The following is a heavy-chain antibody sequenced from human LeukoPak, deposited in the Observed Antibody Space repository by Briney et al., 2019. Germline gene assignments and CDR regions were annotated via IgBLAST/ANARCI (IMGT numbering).Heavy chain of an antibody. CDR3: ARVNNYHTLSSFDY. V-gene: IGHV1-18*01. Sequence: ASVKVSCKASGYTFTNYGISWVRQAPGQGLEWVGWINTYNGNTNYAQKLQGRVTTTTDTSTSTAYMELRSLRSDDTAVYYCARVNNYHTLSSFDYWGQGTLVIVSS. CDR2: INTYNGNT. CDR1: GYTFTNYG. D-gene: IGHD3-9*01. J-gene: IGHJ4*02.